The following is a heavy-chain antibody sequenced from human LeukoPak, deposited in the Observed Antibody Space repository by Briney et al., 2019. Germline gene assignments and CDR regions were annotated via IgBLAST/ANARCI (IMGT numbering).Heavy chain of an antibody. V-gene: IGHV3-30-3*01. J-gene: IGHJ4*02. CDR2: ISYDGSNK. CDR1: GFTFSSYA. CDR3: ARQWLVSPLFDY. D-gene: IGHD6-19*01. Sequence: PGGSLRLSCAASGFTFSSYAMHWVRQAPGKGLEWVAVISYDGSNKYYADSVKGRFTISRDNSKNTLYLQMNSLRAEDTAVYYCARQWLVSPLFDYWGQGTLVTVSS.